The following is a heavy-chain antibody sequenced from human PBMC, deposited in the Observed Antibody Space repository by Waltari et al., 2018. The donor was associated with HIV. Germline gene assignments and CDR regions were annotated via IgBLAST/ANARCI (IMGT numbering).Heavy chain of an antibody. Sequence: QPKLQASGPGLVKPSETVSLPCPGSGGSISSNNYFWPWIRQAPGRGLEWVATMYYSGSTYYNPSFKSRVAISIDTSKNHFSLELRSVTAADTAVYYCARHSRALGWSNHFYYGLDVWGQGTTVAVSS. D-gene: IGHD3-16*01. CDR1: GGSISSNNYF. CDR2: MYYSGST. J-gene: IGHJ6*02. V-gene: IGHV4-39*01. CDR3: ARHSRALGWSNHFYYGLDV.